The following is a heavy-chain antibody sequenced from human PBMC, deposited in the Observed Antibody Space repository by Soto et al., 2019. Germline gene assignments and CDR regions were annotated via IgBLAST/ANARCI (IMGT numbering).Heavy chain of an antibody. CDR3: AREGSSGWFDY. Sequence: QVQLQESGPGLVKPSETLSLTCTVSGGSISTYYWNWIRQPPGKGLEWIAYILYTGYVNYNPSLKSRVTISVDTSKNQFSLKLSSVTAADTAVYYCAREGSSGWFDYWGQGAPVTVSS. CDR2: ILYTGYV. V-gene: IGHV4-59*01. CDR1: GGSISTYY. D-gene: IGHD6-19*01. J-gene: IGHJ4*02.